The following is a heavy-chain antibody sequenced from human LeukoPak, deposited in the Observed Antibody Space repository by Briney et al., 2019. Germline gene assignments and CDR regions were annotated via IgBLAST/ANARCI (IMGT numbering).Heavy chain of an antibody. CDR1: GFTFRTFW. V-gene: IGHV3-74*01. D-gene: IGHD2-2*01. CDR2: ISGDGNTT. Sequence: GGSLRLSCTASGFTFRTFWMHWVRQPPGKGLVWVSRISGDGNTTDYADSVKGRFTISRDNAKNTVYLQMNSLRAEDTAVYYCARAGRVWSTSCQWFDPWGQGTLVTVSS. J-gene: IGHJ5*02. CDR3: ARAGRVWSTSCQWFDP.